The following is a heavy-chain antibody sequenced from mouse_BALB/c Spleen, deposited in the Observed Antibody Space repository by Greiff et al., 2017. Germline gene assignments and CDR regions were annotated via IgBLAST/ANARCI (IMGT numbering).Heavy chain of an antibody. CDR1: GYSITSGYY. J-gene: IGHJ3*01. CDR2: ISYDGSN. D-gene: IGHD3-1*01. Sequence: EVQLQESGPGLVKPSQSLSLTCSVTGYSITSGYYWNWIRQFPGNKLEWMGYISYDGSNNYNPSLKSRISITRDTSKNQYYLQLNSVTTEDTATYYCARGSGWFAYWGQGTLVTVSA. CDR3: ARGSGWFAY. V-gene: IGHV3-6*01.